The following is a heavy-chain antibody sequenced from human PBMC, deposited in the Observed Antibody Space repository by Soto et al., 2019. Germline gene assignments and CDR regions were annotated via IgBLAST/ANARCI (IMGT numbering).Heavy chain of an antibody. V-gene: IGHV3-23*01. Sequence: EVQLLKSGGGLVQPGGSLRLSCAASGFTFDNYAMSWVRQAPGKGLEWVSTIGTSVSNTYYTDSVKGRFTISRDNSWSTLSLQMNRPRAEDTAIYYCASRGRCYFDHWGQGTLVTVSS. J-gene: IGHJ4*02. CDR1: GFTFDNYA. CDR3: ASRGRCYFDH. CDR2: IGTSVSNT.